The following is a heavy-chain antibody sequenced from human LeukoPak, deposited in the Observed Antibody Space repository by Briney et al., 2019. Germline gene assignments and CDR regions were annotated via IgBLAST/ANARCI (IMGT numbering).Heavy chain of an antibody. CDR1: GFSFSTYW. D-gene: IGHD1-7*01. V-gene: IGHV3-7*01. Sequence: GGSLRLSCAASGFSFSTYWMNWVRQAPGKGLEWVANIKQDGSETYYVDSVKGRFTISRDNAKNSLYLQMNSLRAEDTAVYYCARDQGTTPRDAFDIWGQGTMVTVSS. J-gene: IGHJ3*02. CDR3: ARDQGTTPRDAFDI. CDR2: IKQDGSET.